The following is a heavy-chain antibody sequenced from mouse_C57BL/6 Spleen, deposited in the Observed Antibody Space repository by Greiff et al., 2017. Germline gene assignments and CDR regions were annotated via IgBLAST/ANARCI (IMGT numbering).Heavy chain of an antibody. CDR1: GFTFTDYY. D-gene: IGHD2-14*01. V-gene: IGHV7-3*01. CDR2: IRNKANGYTT. Sequence: EVKVVESGGGLVQPGGSLSLSCAASGFTFTDYYMSWVRQPPGKALEWLGFIRNKANGYTTEYSASVKGRFTISRDNSQSILYLQMNALRAEDSATYYCARYGGYGGHYFDYWGQGTTLTVSS. J-gene: IGHJ2*01. CDR3: ARYGGYGGHYFDY.